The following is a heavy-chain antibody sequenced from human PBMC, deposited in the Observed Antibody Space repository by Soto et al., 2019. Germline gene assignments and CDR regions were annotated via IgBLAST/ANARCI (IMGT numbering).Heavy chain of an antibody. V-gene: IGHV3-49*03. J-gene: IGHJ6*02. CDR2: IRSKAYGGTT. CDR1: GFTFGDYA. CDR3: TRDRYPYDILTGYYLNHYGMDV. Sequence: GGSLRLSCTASGFTFGDYAMSWFRQAPGKGLEWVGFIRSKAYGGTTEYAASVKGRFTISRDDSKSIAYLQMNSLKTEDTAVYYCTRDRYPYDILTGYYLNHYGMDVWGQGTTVTVSS. D-gene: IGHD3-9*01.